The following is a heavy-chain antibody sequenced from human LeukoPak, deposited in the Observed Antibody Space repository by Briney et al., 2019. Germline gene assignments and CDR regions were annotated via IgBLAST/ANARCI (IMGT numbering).Heavy chain of an antibody. CDR2: MNPNSGNT. CDR3: TRGSSGRRDN. D-gene: IGHD6-19*01. J-gene: IGHJ4*02. Sequence: ASVKVSFKASGYTFTSCDINWVRQATGQGLEWMGWMNPNSGNTGYGHGFQGRITMTRDIPIGTAYMELSNLTSEHTAIYNCTRGSSGRRDNWGQGTLVTASA. CDR1: GYTFTSCD. V-gene: IGHV1-8*01.